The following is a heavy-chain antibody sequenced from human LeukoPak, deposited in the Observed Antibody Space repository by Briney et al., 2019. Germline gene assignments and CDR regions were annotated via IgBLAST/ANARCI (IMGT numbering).Heavy chain of an antibody. Sequence: PSETLSLTCTVSGGSISSYYWSWIRQPPGKGLEWIGYIYYSGSTNYNPSLKSRVTISVDTSKNQFSLKLSSVTAADTAVYYCARDDSYYSDNHWGQGTLVTVSS. CDR2: IYYSGST. CDR1: GGSISSYY. CDR3: ARDDSYYSDNH. D-gene: IGHD3-10*01. V-gene: IGHV4-59*12. J-gene: IGHJ4*02.